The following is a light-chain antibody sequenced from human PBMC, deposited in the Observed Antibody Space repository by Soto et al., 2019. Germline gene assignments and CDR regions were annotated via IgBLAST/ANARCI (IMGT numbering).Light chain of an antibody. J-gene: IGKJ4*01. CDR1: QTINNY. Sequence: EIQMTQSPSTLSASVAHRVTITCRASQTINNYLNWYQQKPGKAPKCLISGASTLQSGVSSRFSGSASGTDYTLTISPLQPEDIATYSCQQSYDSPPTFGGGTKVDIK. CDR2: GAS. CDR3: QQSYDSPPT. V-gene: IGKV1-39*01.